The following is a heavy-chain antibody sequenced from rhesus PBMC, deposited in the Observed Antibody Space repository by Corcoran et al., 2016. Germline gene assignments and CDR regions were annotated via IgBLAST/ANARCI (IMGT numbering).Heavy chain of an antibody. Sequence: QVQLQESGPGLVKPSETLSLTCAVSGGSFSSYWWSWIRQPPGKGLEWIGEIKGNSASTNNNPSLKSLVTISKDASKNQFSLKPSSVTAADTAVYYCARRDSSGYNFDYWGQGVLVTVSS. CDR3: ARRDSSGYNFDY. CDR1: GGSFSSYW. J-gene: IGHJ4*01. CDR2: IKGNSAST. V-gene: IGHV4-80*01. D-gene: IGHD6-31*01.